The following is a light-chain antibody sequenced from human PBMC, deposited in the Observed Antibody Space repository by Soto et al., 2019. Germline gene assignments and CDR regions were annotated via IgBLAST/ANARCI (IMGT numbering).Light chain of an antibody. J-gene: IGLJ2*01. V-gene: IGLV1-47*01. CDR2: RNN. CDR3: SAWDDSLSGVV. CDR1: SSNIGSNY. Sequence: QPVLTQPPSASGTPGQRVTISCSGSSSNIGSNYVYWYQQLPGTAPKLLIYRNNQRPSGVPDRFSGSKSGTSASLAISGLRYEDEADYYWSAWDDSLSGVVFGGGTNLTVL.